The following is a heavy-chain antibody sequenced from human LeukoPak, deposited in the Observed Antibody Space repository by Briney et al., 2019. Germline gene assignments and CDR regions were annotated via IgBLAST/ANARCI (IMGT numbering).Heavy chain of an antibody. CDR3: ARGQNYYDSSGYSGPCDY. CDR2: IYSGGST. D-gene: IGHD3-22*01. V-gene: IGHV3-66*01. Sequence: GGSLRLSCAASGFTVSSNYMSWVRQAPGKGLEWVSVIYSGGSTYYADSVKGRFTIARDNSKNTLYLQMNSLRAEHTAVYYCARGQNYYDSSGYSGPCDYWGQGTLVTVS. J-gene: IGHJ4*02. CDR1: GFTVSSNY.